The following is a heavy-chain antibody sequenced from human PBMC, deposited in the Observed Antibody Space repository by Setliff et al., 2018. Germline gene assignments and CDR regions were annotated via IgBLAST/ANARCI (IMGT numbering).Heavy chain of an antibody. Sequence: GGSLRLSCAASGFTFSTYGLNWVRQAPGKGLEWVGRIKGQTDGGTTDYAAPVKGRFSISRDDSKNTVYLQMNSLKTEDTAVYYCTTGYISGYYIGHWGLGTLVTVSS. CDR2: IKGQTDGGTT. V-gene: IGHV3-15*01. CDR3: TTGYISGYYIGH. J-gene: IGHJ4*02. CDR1: GFTFSTYG. D-gene: IGHD6-19*01.